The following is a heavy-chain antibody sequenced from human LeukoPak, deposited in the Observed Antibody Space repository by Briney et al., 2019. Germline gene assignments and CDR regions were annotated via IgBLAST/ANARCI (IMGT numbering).Heavy chain of an antibody. CDR3: ARGRGYGGNYLRAFDI. V-gene: IGHV4-61*05. CDR1: GGSISSSSYY. CDR2: NGGGT. D-gene: IGHD1-26*01. Sequence: SGTLSLTCTVSGGSISSSSYYWGWIRQPPGQGLDWVMYNGGGTTYNPSLKSRETISLDTSKNHSSLMLSSVPAADTAVYYCARGRGYGGNYLRAFDIWGQGTMVTVSS. J-gene: IGHJ3*02.